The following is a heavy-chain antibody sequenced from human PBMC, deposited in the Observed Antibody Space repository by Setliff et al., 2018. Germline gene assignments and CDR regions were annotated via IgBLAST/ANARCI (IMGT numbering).Heavy chain of an antibody. Sequence: PSETLSLTCTVSGVSIRGFYWTWIRQSPKRGLEWLGYAFHTGKTDYNPSLMSRVIISIDMSRKQFSLKLTSVTAADTAVYYCARTGTTYYYSCMDVWGKGTTVTVSS. D-gene: IGHD3-22*01. CDR3: ARTGTTYYYSCMDV. CDR2: AFHTGKT. CDR1: GVSIRGFY. J-gene: IGHJ6*03. V-gene: IGHV4-59*08.